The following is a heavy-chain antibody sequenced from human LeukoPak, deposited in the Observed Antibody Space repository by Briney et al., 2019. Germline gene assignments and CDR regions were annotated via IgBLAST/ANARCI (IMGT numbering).Heavy chain of an antibody. J-gene: IGHJ6*04. CDR3: AHTVGRKYYYGMDV. CDR2: IYWDDDK. D-gene: IGHD1-14*01. CDR1: GFSLRTSGVG. V-gene: IGHV2-5*02. Sequence: SGPTLVKPTQPLTLTCTFSGFSLRTSGVGVGWIRQPPGKALEWLALIYWDDDKRYSPSLKSRLTITKDISKNQVVLTMTNMDPVDTATYYCAHTVGRKYYYGMDVWGKGTTVSVSS.